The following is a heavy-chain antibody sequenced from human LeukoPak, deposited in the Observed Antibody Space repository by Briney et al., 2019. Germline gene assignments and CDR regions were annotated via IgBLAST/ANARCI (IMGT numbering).Heavy chain of an antibody. Sequence: GGSLRLSCAASGFTFSNAWMSWVRQAAGKGLEWVGRIKSKTDGGTTDYAAPVKGRFTISRDDSKNTLYLQMNSLKTEDTAVYYCTTAALWFGELSGWGQGTLVTVSS. CDR2: IKSKTDGGTT. V-gene: IGHV3-15*01. J-gene: IGHJ4*02. D-gene: IGHD3-10*01. CDR1: GFTFSNAW. CDR3: TTAALWFGELSG.